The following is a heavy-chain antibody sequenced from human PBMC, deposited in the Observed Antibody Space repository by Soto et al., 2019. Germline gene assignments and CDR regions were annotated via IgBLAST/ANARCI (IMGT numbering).Heavy chain of an antibody. J-gene: IGHJ4*02. D-gene: IGHD3-10*01. CDR2: IIPILGIA. V-gene: IGHV1-69*02. Sequence: QVQLVQSGAEVKKPGSSVKVSCKASGGTFSSYTISWVRQAPGQGLEWMGRIIPILGIANYAQKFQGRVTITADKSTSTAYMELSSLRSEDTAVYYCARGGTMVRGVIPHFDYWGQGTLVTVSS. CDR1: GGTFSSYT. CDR3: ARGGTMVRGVIPHFDY.